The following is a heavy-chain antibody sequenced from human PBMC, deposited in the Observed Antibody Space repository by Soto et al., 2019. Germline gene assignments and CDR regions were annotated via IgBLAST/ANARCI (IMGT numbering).Heavy chain of an antibody. J-gene: IGHJ6*02. Sequence: GGSLRLSCAASGFIFSGSAIHWVRQASGKGLEWVGRIRSRANNFATSSAASVKGRFTFSRDDSKNTAYLQMNTLKPEDTAVYYCARGQGAAIGDYYYHGMDVWGQGTTVTVYS. V-gene: IGHV3-73*01. CDR2: IRSRANNFAT. D-gene: IGHD2-2*02. CDR1: GFIFSGSA. CDR3: ARGQGAAIGDYYYHGMDV.